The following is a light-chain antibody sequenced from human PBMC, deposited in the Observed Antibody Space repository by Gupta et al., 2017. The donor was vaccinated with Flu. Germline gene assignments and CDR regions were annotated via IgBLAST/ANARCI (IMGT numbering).Light chain of an antibody. CDR2: KDT. CDR1: TFTRQY. V-gene: IGLV3-25*03. Sequence: SAELTQPPSVSVSPGQTARITCSGDTFTRQYASWYQQRPGQAPVLLIYKDTERPSGIPERFSGSSSGTTVTLIISGVQAEDEADYYCQSKVNVDTWVFGGGTKLTVL. CDR3: QSKVNVDTWV. J-gene: IGLJ3*02.